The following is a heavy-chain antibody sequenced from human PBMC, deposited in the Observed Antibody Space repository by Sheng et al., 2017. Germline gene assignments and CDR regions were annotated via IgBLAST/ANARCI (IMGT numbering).Heavy chain of an antibody. V-gene: IGHV3-33*01. CDR1: GFTFSSYG. D-gene: IGHD3-22*01. J-gene: IGHJ1*01. CDR2: IWYDGSNK. Sequence: QVQLVESGGGVVQPGRSLRLSCAASGFTFSSYGMHWVRQAPGKGLEWVAVIWYDGSNKYYADSVKGRFTISRDNSKNTLYLQMNSLRAEDTAVYYCARGYYDSSGYYSRAEYFQHWGQGTLV. CDR3: ARGYYDSSGYYSRAEYFQH.